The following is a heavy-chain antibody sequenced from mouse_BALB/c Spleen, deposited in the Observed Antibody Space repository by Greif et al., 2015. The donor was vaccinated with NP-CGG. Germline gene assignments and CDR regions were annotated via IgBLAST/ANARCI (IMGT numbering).Heavy chain of an antibody. CDR2: ISSGSSTI. J-gene: IGHJ2*01. D-gene: IGHD2-4*01. CDR1: GFTFSSFG. Sequence: EVKVEESGGGLVQPGGSRELSCAASGFTFSSFGMHWVRQAPEKGLEWVAYISSGSSTIYYADTVKGRFTISRDNPKNALFLQMTSLRSEDTAMYYCARYDYDYFDYWGQGTTLTVSS. CDR3: ARYDYDYFDY. V-gene: IGHV5-17*02.